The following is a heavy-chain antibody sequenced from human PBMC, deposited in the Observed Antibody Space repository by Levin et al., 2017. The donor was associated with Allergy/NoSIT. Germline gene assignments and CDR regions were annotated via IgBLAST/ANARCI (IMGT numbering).Heavy chain of an antibody. V-gene: IGHV3-30-3*01. J-gene: IGHJ3*02. CDR1: GFTFSSYA. CDR3: ARDGTGVLCSGGSCYWFGAFDI. CDR2: ISYDGSNK. D-gene: IGHD2-15*01. Sequence: PGGSLRLSCAASGFTFSSYAMHWVRQAPGKGLEWVAVISYDGSNKYYADSVKGRFTISRDNSKNTLYLQMNSLRAEDTAVYYCARDGTGVLCSGGSCYWFGAFDIWGQGTMVTVSS.